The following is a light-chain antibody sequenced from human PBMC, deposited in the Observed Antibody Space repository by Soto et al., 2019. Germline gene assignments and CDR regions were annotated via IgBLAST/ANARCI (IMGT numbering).Light chain of an antibody. CDR3: LQDYNYPRT. CDR1: QGIRNA. J-gene: IGKJ1*01. CDR2: EAS. Sequence: AIQMTQSPSSLSASVGNRVTITCRASQGIRNALGWYQQKPGKAPKLLIYEASSLQSGVPSRFSGSGSGTDFTLTISSLQPEDFATYYCLQDYNYPRTFGQGTKVEIK. V-gene: IGKV1-6*01.